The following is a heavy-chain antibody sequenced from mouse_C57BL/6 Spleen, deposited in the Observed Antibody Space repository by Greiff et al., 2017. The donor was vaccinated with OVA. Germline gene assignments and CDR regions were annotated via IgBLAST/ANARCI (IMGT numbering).Heavy chain of an antibody. CDR3: ARPYYYGSSYNYAMDY. Sequence: EVKLVESGGGLVKPGASLKLSCAASGFTFSSYTMSWVRQTPAQRLEWVATISGGGGNTYYPESVKGRVTISRDNAKNTLYMQMSSLRSEDTALYYCARPYYYGSSYNYAMDYWGKGTSVTVSS. CDR1: GFTFSSYT. CDR2: ISGGGGNT. V-gene: IGHV5-9*01. D-gene: IGHD1-1*01. J-gene: IGHJ4*01.